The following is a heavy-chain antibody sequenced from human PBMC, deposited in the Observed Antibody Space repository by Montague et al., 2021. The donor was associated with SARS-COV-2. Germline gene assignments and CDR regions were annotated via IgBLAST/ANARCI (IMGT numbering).Heavy chain of an antibody. Sequence: SLRLSCAASGFTFSSYEMNWVRQAPGKGLEWVSYISSSGSTIYYAVSVKGRFTISRDNAKNSLYLQMNSLRAEDTAVYYCARGLWFGEFSYWGQGTLVTVS. V-gene: IGHV3-48*03. CDR3: ARGLWFGEFSY. CDR1: GFTFSSYE. D-gene: IGHD3-10*01. J-gene: IGHJ4*02. CDR2: ISSSGSTI.